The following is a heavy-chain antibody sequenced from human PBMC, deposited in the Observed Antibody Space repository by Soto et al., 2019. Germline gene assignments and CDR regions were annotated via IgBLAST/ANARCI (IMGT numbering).Heavy chain of an antibody. D-gene: IGHD6-19*01. CDR3: AKTANGWFSAFDI. CDR1: GFTFSSYA. CDR2: ISGSGGTT. V-gene: IGHV3-23*01. J-gene: IGHJ3*02. Sequence: EVQLLESGGGLVQPGGSRRLSCAASGFTFSSYAMSWVRQAPGKGLEWVSAISGSGGTTYYADSVKGRFTFSRDNSKNTLYLQMNSLRAEDTDVYYCAKTANGWFSAFDIWGQGKMVTVSS.